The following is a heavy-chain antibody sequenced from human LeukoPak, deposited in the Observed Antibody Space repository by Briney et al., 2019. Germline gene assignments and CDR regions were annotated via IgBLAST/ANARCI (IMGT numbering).Heavy chain of an antibody. CDR1: GFTFSSYE. J-gene: IGHJ4*02. D-gene: IGHD3-10*01. CDR2: ISSSGRTI. Sequence: GGSLGLSCAASGFTFSSYEMNWVRQAPGKGLEWVSYISSSGRTIYYADSVKGRLTISRDNAKNSLYLQMNSLRAEDTAVYYCASYGSSNYYNVDYWGQGTLVTVSS. CDR3: ASYGSSNYYNVDY. V-gene: IGHV3-48*03.